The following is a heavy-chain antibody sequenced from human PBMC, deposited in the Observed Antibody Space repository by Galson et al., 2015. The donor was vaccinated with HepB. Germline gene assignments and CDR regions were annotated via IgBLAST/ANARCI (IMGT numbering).Heavy chain of an antibody. CDR1: EYTFTSYA. J-gene: IGHJ5*02. CDR3: ARVGLTMRFDP. CDR2: INAGNGNT. V-gene: IGHV1-3*01. Sequence: SVKVSCKASEYTFTSYAMHWVRQAPGQRLEWMGWINAGNGNTKYSQKFQGRVTITRDTSASTAYMELSSLRSEDTAVYYCARVGLTMRFDPWGQGTLVTVSS. D-gene: IGHD3-3*01.